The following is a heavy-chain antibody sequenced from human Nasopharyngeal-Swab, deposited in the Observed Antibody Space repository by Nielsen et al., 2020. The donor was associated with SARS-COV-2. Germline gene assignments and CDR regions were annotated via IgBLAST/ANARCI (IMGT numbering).Heavy chain of an antibody. CDR3: TREGKDYYDSSGYSHFDY. CDR1: GFTFSSYW. D-gene: IGHD3-22*01. Sequence: GGSLRLSCAASGFTFSSYWMSWFRQAPGKGLEWVGFIRSKAYGGTTEYAASVKGRFTISRDDSKSIAYLQMNSLKTEDTAVYYCTREGKDYYDSSGYSHFDYWGQGTLVTVSS. J-gene: IGHJ4*02. V-gene: IGHV3-49*03. CDR2: IRSKAYGGTT.